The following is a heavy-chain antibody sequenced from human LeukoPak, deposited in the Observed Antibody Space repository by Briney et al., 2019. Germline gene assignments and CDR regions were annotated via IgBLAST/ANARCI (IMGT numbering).Heavy chain of an antibody. CDR2: IWYDGSNK. Sequence: GRSLRLSCAASGFTVSSYGMHWVRQALGKGLEWVAIIWYDGSNKYYADSVKGRFTISRDNSKNTLYLQMNSLRAEDTAVYYCARVRVRVVMVYYYGMDVWGKGTTVTVSS. CDR1: GFTVSSYG. D-gene: IGHD3-10*01. V-gene: IGHV3-33*01. CDR3: ARVRVRVVMVYYYGMDV. J-gene: IGHJ6*04.